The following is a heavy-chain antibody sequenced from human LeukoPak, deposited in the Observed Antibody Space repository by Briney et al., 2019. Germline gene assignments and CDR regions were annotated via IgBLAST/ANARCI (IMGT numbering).Heavy chain of an antibody. V-gene: IGHV5-51*01. CDR3: ARRSCSSTSCYRDYYYYMDV. CDR2: IYPGDSDT. CDR1: GYSFTSYW. J-gene: IGHJ6*03. Sequence: GESLKISCKGSGYSFTSYWIGWVRQMPGKGLEWMGIIYPGDSDTRYSPSFQGQVTVSADKSISTAYLQWSSLKASDTAMYYCARRSCSSTSCYRDYYYYMDVWGKGTTVTVSS. D-gene: IGHD2-2*01.